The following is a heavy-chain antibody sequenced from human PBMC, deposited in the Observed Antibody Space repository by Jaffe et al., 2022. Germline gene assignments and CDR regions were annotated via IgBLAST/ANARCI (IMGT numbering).Heavy chain of an antibody. CDR1: GLTLATSE. D-gene: IGHD5-12*01. J-gene: IGHJ4*02. CDR2: ISGSGSST. CDR3: ASRYIVMSDTRGFDY. Sequence: EVQLVASGGGLVQPGGSLRLSCVASGLTLATSEMHWVRQAPGKGLEWISYISGSGSSTNYADSAKGRFTISRDHAKNSLYLQMNGLRADDTAVYYCASRYIVMSDTRGFDYWGQGTLVTVSS. V-gene: IGHV3-48*03.